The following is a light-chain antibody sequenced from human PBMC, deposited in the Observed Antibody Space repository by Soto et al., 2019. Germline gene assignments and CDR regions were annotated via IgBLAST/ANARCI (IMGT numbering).Light chain of an antibody. CDR1: QGISND. CDR2: AAS. J-gene: IGKJ2*01. CDR3: LQHNSYPPYT. Sequence: DIQMTQSPSSLSASVGDRVTITCRASQGISNDVGWYQQKPGKAPKRLIYAASSLQSRVPSRFSCSGSGTEFTLTISSLQPEDCATYYCLQHNSYPPYTFGQGIKLESK. V-gene: IGKV1-17*01.